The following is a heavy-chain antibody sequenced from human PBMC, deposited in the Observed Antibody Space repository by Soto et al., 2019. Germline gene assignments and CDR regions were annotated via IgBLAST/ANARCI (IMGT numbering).Heavy chain of an antibody. J-gene: IGHJ5*02. CDR2: IIPILGIA. CDR3: ARDVTYSSSWYSARGPAYNWFDP. Sequence: GASVKVSCKASGGTFSSYTISWLRQAPGQGLEWMGRIIPILGIANYAQKFQGRVTITADKSTSTAYMELSSLRSEDTAVYYCARDVTYSSSWYSARGPAYNWFDPWGQGTLVTVSS. V-gene: IGHV1-69*04. D-gene: IGHD6-13*01. CDR1: GGTFSSYT.